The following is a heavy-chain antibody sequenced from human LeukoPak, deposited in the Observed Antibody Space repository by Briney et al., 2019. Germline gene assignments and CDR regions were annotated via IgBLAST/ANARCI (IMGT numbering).Heavy chain of an antibody. Sequence: GGSLRLSCAVSGFTFSSYSMNWVRQAPGKGLEWVSYISSSSSTIYYADSVKGRFTISRDNAKNSLYLQMNSLRAEDTAVYYCARGWEPDTMIVVVIPNFDYWGQGTLVTVSS. CDR2: ISSSSSTI. CDR3: ARGWEPDTMIVVVIPNFDY. D-gene: IGHD3-22*01. J-gene: IGHJ4*02. V-gene: IGHV3-48*01. CDR1: GFTFSSYS.